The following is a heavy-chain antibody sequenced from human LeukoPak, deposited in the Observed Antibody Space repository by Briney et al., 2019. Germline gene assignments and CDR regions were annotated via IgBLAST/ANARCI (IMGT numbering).Heavy chain of an antibody. D-gene: IGHD3-22*01. CDR2: ISGSGGST. J-gene: IGHJ4*02. CDR3: AKGSGYYPKYFDY. Sequence: GGSLRLSCAASGFTFSSYAMSWVRQAPGKGLEWVSAISGSGGSTYYADPVKGRFTISRDNSKNTLYLQMNSLRAEDTAVYYGAKGSGYYPKYFDYWGQGTLVTVSS. CDR1: GFTFSSYA. V-gene: IGHV3-23*01.